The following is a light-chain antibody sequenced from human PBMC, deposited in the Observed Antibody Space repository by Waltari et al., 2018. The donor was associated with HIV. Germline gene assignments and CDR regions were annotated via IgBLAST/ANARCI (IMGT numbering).Light chain of an antibody. V-gene: IGKV3-20*01. J-gene: IGKJ2*01. CDR3: QQYGSSPPYT. CDR2: GAS. CDR1: QSVSSSY. Sequence: EIVLTQSPGTLSLSPGERATLSCRASQSVSSSYFAWYQQKPGQAPRLLIYGASSRATGSPDRFRGSGSETDFTLTISRLEPEDFAVYYCQQYGSSPPYTFGQGTKLEIK.